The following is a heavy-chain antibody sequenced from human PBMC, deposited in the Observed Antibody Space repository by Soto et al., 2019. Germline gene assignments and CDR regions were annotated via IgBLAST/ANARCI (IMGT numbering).Heavy chain of an antibody. CDR1: GFTFSSYW. CDR3: VRGGYMHACDI. V-gene: IGHV3-74*01. Sequence: EVQLVESGGGLVQPGGSLRLSCAASGFTFSSYWMYWVRQAPGKGLEWVSHMNNDGSYIIYAESVKGRFTFSRDNDKNTLCLQMNSLRSEDTAVYYCVRGGYMHACDIWGQGTMVTVSS. D-gene: IGHD6-13*01. CDR2: MNNDGSYI. J-gene: IGHJ3*02.